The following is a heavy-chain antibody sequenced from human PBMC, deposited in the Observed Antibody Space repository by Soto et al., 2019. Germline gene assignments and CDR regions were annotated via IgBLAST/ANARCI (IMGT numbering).Heavy chain of an antibody. V-gene: IGHV1-69*01. CDR1: GDTFSSYS. CDR2: IIPIFAKP. J-gene: IGHJ3*02. CDR3: ASGPGIWISVYI. D-gene: IGHD3-3*01. Sequence: QVQLIQSGAELKRPGSSVKVSCKASGDTFSSYSITWLRQAPGQRLEWMGGIIPIFAKPTYAQKFQGRVAITADDSTITVYMELTSLTSEDTAVYYCASGPGIWISVYIWGQGTPLSVSS.